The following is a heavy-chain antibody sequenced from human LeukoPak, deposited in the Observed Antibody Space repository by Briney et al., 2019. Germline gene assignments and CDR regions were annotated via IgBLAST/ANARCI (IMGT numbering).Heavy chain of an antibody. J-gene: IGHJ6*03. CDR1: GGSISSYY. D-gene: IGHD3-3*01. CDR2: SYISGST. Sequence: SETLSLTCTVSGGSISSYYWSWIRQPAGKGLEWIGRSYISGSTNYNPSLKSRVTMSVDTSKNQFSLKLSSVTAADTAVYYCARDFPFTIFGVLAADYYYYYMDVWGKGTTVTVSS. CDR3: ARDFPFTIFGVLAADYYYYYMDV. V-gene: IGHV4-4*07.